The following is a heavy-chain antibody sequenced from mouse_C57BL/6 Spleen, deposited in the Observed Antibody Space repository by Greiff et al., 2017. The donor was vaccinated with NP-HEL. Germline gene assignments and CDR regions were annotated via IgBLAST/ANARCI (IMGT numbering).Heavy chain of an antibody. CDR1: GFNIKDYY. CDR2: IDPEDGDT. J-gene: IGHJ3*01. V-gene: IGHV14-1*01. CDR3: TTGASWFAY. D-gene: IGHD1-1*02. Sequence: EVQLVESGAELVRPGASVKLSCTASGFNIKDYYMHWVKQRPEQGLEWIGRIDPEDGDTEYAPKFQGKDTMTADTSSNTAYLQLSSLTSEDTAVYYCTTGASWFAYWGQGTLVTVSA.